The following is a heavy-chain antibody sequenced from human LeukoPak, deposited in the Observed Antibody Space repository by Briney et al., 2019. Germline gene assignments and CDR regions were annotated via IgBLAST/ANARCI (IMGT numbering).Heavy chain of an antibody. CDR3: AKGRMLSDYVRIGLFDY. CDR2: ISGSGGST. J-gene: IGHJ4*02. CDR1: GFTFSSYA. D-gene: IGHD3-10*02. Sequence: PGGSLRLSCAASGFTFSSYAMSWVRQAPGKGLEWVSAISGSGGSTYYADSVKGRFTISRDNSKNTLYLQMNSLRAEDTAVYCCAKGRMLSDYVRIGLFDYWGQGTLVTVSS. V-gene: IGHV3-23*01.